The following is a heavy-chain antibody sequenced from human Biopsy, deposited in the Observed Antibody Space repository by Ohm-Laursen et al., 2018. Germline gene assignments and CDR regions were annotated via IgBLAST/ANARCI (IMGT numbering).Heavy chain of an antibody. V-gene: IGHV4-59*01. J-gene: IGHJ2*01. CDR2: VYYTGST. Sequence: GTLSLTCTASGDSISSYYWSWIRQPPGKGLQWIGYVYYTGSTDYNPSLQSRVTISVDTSKNHFSLRLRSVTPADTAIYYGARDRGYYSDRTVPGYFDLWGRGTLVTVSS. D-gene: IGHD3-22*01. CDR1: GDSISSYY. CDR3: ARDRGYYSDRTVPGYFDL.